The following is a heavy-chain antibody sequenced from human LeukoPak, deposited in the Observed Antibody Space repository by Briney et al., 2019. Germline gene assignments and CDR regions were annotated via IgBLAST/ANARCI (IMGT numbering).Heavy chain of an antibody. CDR3: ARGPRCSGGSCYADN. D-gene: IGHD2-15*01. CDR2: ISGSGGST. Sequence: GSLRLSCAASGFTFSSYAMSWVRRAPGKGLEWVSAISGSGGSTYYADSVKGRFTISRDNSKNTLYLQMNSLRAEDTAVYYCARGPRCSGGSCYADNWGQGTLVTVSS. CDR1: GFTFSSYA. J-gene: IGHJ4*02. V-gene: IGHV3-23*01.